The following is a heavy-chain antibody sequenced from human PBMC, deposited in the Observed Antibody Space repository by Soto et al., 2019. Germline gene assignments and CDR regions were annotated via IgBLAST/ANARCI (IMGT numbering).Heavy chain of an antibody. Sequence: QVQLVESGGGVVQPGRSLRLSCAASGFTFSTYAMHWVRQAPGTGLEWVTVISYDVNNKYYADSVKGRFTITRDNSKNTLYLHMNSLRVEDTAVYYCARALIERIDYYYGMDVWGQGTTVTVSS. CDR1: GFTFSTYA. D-gene: IGHD3-22*01. CDR2: ISYDVNNK. CDR3: ARALIERIDYYYGMDV. V-gene: IGHV3-30-3*01. J-gene: IGHJ6*02.